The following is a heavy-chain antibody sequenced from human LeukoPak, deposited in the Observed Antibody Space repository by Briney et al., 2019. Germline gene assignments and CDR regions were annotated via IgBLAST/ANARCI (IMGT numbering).Heavy chain of an antibody. Sequence: GESLKISCKASGYNFNTSWIGWVRQMPGKGLKWMAIIYPGDSDIKYSPSFEGQVTISADKSISTAYLQWSSLKASDTAMYYCARGTIPYMDVWGKGTTVTVSS. D-gene: IGHD3-3*01. CDR2: IYPGDSDI. J-gene: IGHJ6*03. V-gene: IGHV5-51*01. CDR1: GYNFNTSW. CDR3: ARGTIPYMDV.